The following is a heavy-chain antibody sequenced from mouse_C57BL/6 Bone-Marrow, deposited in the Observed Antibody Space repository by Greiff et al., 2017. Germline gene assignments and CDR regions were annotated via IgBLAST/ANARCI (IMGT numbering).Heavy chain of an antibody. V-gene: IGHV1-61*01. CDR1: GYTFTSYW. CDR3: ARRGFYYGSRYFDV. J-gene: IGHJ1*03. Sequence: QVQLQQPGAELVRPGSSVKLSCKASGYTFTSYWMDWVKQRPGQGLEWIGNIYPSDSETHYNQKFKDKATLTVDKSSSTAYMQLSSLTSEDSAVYYCARRGFYYGSRYFDVWGTGTTVTVSS. D-gene: IGHD1-1*01. CDR2: IYPSDSET.